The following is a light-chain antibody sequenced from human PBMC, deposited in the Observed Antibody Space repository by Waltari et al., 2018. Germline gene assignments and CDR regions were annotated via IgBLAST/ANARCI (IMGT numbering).Light chain of an antibody. Sequence: DIQMTQSPSSLSVSVCDRVAITCRASQGISNSLAWYQQKPGKAPKLLLYGASRLESGVPPSFSGSGSGTDYTLTISSLQPDDFATYYCQQYYFTPYTFGQGTKLDIK. CDR1: QGISNS. J-gene: IGKJ2*01. V-gene: IGKV1-NL1*01. CDR3: QQYYFTPYT. CDR2: GAS.